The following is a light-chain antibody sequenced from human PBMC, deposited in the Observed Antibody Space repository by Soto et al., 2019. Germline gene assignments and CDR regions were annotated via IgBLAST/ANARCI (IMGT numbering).Light chain of an antibody. CDR2: DTS. J-gene: IGKJ5*01. CDR3: QQYDYLPYT. V-gene: IGKV1-33*01. CDR1: HDVTNY. Sequence: DIQMTHPPPSLSASVEDRLTITCPASHDVTNYVNWYQQKPGRPPKLVIYDTSNLEIGVPSRFSGSRSGADFTFTIYGLQPEDIAAYWCQQYDYLPYTFGQGTRLEI.